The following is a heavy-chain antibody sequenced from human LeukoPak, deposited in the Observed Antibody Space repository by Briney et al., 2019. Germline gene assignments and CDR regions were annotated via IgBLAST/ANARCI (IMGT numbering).Heavy chain of an antibody. D-gene: IGHD3-3*01. CDR3: AKEYYDFWSGYYPRGWFDP. CDR2: MWYDGSNK. CDR1: GFTFSSYG. Sequence: SLRLSCAASGFTFSSYGMHWVRQAPGKGLEWVAVMWYDGSNKYYADSVKGRFSISRDNSKNTLYLQMNSLRAEDTAVYYCAKEYYDFWSGYYPRGWFDPWGQGTLVTVSS. J-gene: IGHJ5*02. V-gene: IGHV3-33*06.